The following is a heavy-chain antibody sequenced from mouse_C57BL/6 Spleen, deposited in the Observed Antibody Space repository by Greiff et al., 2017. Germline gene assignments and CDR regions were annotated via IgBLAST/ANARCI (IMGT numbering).Heavy chain of an antibody. CDR1: GFTFSDYG. CDR3: ASQLRLRAMDY. CDR2: ISSGSSTI. D-gene: IGHD3-2*02. V-gene: IGHV5-17*01. J-gene: IGHJ4*01. Sequence: EVQVVESGGGLVKPGGSLKLSCAASGFTFSDYGMHWVRQAPEKGLEWVAYISSGSSTIYYADTVKGRFTISRDNAKNTLFLQMTSLRSEDTAMYYCASQLRLRAMDYWGQGTSVTVS.